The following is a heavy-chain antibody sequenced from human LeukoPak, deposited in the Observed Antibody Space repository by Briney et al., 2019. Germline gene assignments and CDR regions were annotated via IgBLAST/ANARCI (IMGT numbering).Heavy chain of an antibody. Sequence: GASVKVSCKASGYTFTRYSMNWVRQAPGQGLEWMGWINTNTGNPTYAQGFTGRFVFSLDISVSTAYLQISSLKAEDTAVYYCARFTTGTPYYFDYWGQGTLVTVSS. CDR2: INTNTGNP. CDR1: GYTFTRYS. CDR3: ARFTTGTPYYFDY. J-gene: IGHJ4*02. D-gene: IGHD1-1*01. V-gene: IGHV7-4-1*02.